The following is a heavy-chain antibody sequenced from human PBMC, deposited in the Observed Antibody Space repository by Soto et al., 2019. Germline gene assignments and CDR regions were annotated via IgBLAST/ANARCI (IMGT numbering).Heavy chain of an antibody. CDR3: AKDRYGDYGGIDY. D-gene: IGHD4-17*01. Sequence: EVLLLESGGGLVQPGGSLRLSCAASGFTFSTYAMIWVRQAPGKGLEWVSVITGSGGSTYYADSVKGRFTISRDTYKNTLFLQMNSLRAEDTAVYYCAKDRYGDYGGIDYWGQGTMVTVSS. J-gene: IGHJ4*02. CDR2: ITGSGGST. CDR1: GFTFSTYA. V-gene: IGHV3-23*01.